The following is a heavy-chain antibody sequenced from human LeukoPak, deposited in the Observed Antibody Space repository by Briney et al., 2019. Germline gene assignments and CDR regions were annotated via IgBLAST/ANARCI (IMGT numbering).Heavy chain of an antibody. J-gene: IGHJ4*02. CDR1: GFTFTSYW. CDR3: ARDGGCSGGGVFGYCFDY. CDR2: INSDGGGT. Sequence: GGSLRLSCAASGFTFTSYWMHWVRQAPGKGLEWVSRINSDGGGTYYADFVKGRFTISRDNAKNTLYLQMNSLRAEDTAVYYCARDGGCSGGGVFGYCFDYRGEGNLVSVSP. D-gene: IGHD2-15*01. V-gene: IGHV3-74*01.